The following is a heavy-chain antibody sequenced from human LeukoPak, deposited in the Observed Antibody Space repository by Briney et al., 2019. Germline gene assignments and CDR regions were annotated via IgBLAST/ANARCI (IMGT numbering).Heavy chain of an antibody. V-gene: IGHV4-4*07. CDR2: IYTSGST. J-gene: IGHJ6*03. CDR1: GGSISSYY. D-gene: IGHD1-14*01. Sequence: PSETLSLTCTVSGGSISSYYWSWIRQPAGKGLEWIGRIYTSGSTNYNPSLKSRVTMSVDTSKNQFSLKLSSVTAADTAVYYCGRARYTGTDNYYYYYYMDVWGKGTTVTVSS. CDR3: GRARYTGTDNYYYYYYMDV.